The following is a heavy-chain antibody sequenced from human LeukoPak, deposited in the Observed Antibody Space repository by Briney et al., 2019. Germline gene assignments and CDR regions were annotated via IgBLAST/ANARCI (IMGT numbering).Heavy chain of an antibody. CDR2: ISYDGSNK. CDR1: GFTFSSYG. V-gene: IGHV3-30*18. D-gene: IGHD3-9*01. CDR3: AEDPILTGFYNDGR. J-gene: IGHJ4*02. Sequence: PGGSLRLSCAASGFTFSSYGMHWVRQAPGKGLEWVAVISYDGSNKYYADSVKGRFTISRDNSKNTLYLEMNSLRAEDTARYFCAEDPILTGFYNDGRWGQGTLVIVSS.